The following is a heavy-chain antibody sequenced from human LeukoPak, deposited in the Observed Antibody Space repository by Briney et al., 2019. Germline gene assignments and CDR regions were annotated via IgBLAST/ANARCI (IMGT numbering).Heavy chain of an antibody. CDR3: AKVGVGATISYYFDY. CDR1: GFTFSNYA. V-gene: IGHV3-23*01. CDR2: ISGSGGST. J-gene: IGHJ4*02. Sequence: GGSLRLSCAASGFTFSNYAVTWVRQAPGKGLEWVSAISGSGGSTYYADSVKGRFTISRDNSKNTLYLQMNSLRAEDTAVYYCAKVGVGATISYYFDYWGQGTLVTVSS. D-gene: IGHD1-26*01.